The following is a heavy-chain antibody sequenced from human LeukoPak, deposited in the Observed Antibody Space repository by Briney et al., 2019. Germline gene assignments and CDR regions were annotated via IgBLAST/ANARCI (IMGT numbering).Heavy chain of an antibody. CDR3: ARAFEYGDYDY. V-gene: IGHV4-61*02. CDR2: IYTSGST. J-gene: IGHJ4*02. CDR1: GGSISSGSYY. D-gene: IGHD4-17*01. Sequence: SETLSLTCTVSGGSISSGSYYWSWIRQPAGKGLEWIGRIYTSGSTNYNPSLKSRVTISVDTSKNQFSLKLSSVTAADTAVYYCARAFEYGDYDYWGQGTLVTVSS.